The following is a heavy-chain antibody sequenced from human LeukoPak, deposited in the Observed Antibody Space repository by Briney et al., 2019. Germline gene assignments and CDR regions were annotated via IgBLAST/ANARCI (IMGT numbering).Heavy chain of an antibody. CDR3: ARDIAAAGTPWFDP. Sequence: PGGSLRLSCAASGFTFDDYGMSWVRQAPGKGLEWVSSINWNGGSTGYADSVKGRFTISRDNAKNSLYLQMNSLRAEDTALYHCARDIAAAGTPWFDPWGQGTLVTVSS. J-gene: IGHJ5*02. D-gene: IGHD6-13*01. CDR1: GFTFDDYG. V-gene: IGHV3-20*01. CDR2: INWNGGST.